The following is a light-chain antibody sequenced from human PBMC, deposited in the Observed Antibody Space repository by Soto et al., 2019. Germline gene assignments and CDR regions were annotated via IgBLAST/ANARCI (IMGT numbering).Light chain of an antibody. V-gene: IGLV2-14*01. CDR3: SSYTSSDTL. CDR1: SSDIGGYDY. J-gene: IGLJ3*02. CDR2: EVS. Sequence: QSVLTQPASVSGSPGQSITISCTGTSSDIGGYDYVSWYHQHPGKAPKLMIYEVSNRPSGVSHRFSGSKSGNTASLTISGLQAEDEADYYCSSYTSSDTLFGGGTKLTVL.